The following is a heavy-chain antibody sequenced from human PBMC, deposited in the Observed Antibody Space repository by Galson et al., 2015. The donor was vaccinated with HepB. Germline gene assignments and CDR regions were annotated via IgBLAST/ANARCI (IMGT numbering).Heavy chain of an antibody. Sequence: ETLSLTCTVSGGSISSYYWSWIRQPPGKGLEWIGYIYYSGSTNYNPSLKSRVTISVDTSKNQFSLKLSSVTAADTAVYYCARADKLLWFGEAYDAFDIWGQGTMVTVSS. V-gene: IGHV4-59*01. J-gene: IGHJ3*02. CDR1: GGSISSYY. D-gene: IGHD3-10*01. CDR2: IYYSGST. CDR3: ARADKLLWFGEAYDAFDI.